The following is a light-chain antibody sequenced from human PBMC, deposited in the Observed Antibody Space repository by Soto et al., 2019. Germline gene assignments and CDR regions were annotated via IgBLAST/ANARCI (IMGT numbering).Light chain of an antibody. J-gene: IGKJ2*01. Sequence: DIQMTQSHSTLSASVGDRVTITCRASQSISRCLAWYQQKPGMAPKLLIYHASNLESGVPSRFSGSGSGTAFTLTISSLQPDDFAAYCCQHYNSFPHTFGRGAKLEIK. CDR3: QHYNSFPHT. CDR1: QSISRC. CDR2: HAS. V-gene: IGKV1-5*01.